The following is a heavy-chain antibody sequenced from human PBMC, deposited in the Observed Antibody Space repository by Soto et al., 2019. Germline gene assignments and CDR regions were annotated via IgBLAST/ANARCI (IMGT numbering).Heavy chain of an antibody. CDR3: ARGPGIAVAGTHQEPFDY. CDR1: GGSFSGYY. V-gene: IGHV4-34*01. D-gene: IGHD6-19*01. J-gene: IGHJ4*02. CDR2: INHSGST. Sequence: SETLSLTCAVYGGSFSGYYWSWIRQPPGKGLEWIGEINHSGSTNYNPSLKSRVTISVDTSKNQFSLKLSSVTAADTAVYYCARGPGIAVAGTHQEPFDYWGQETLVTVSS.